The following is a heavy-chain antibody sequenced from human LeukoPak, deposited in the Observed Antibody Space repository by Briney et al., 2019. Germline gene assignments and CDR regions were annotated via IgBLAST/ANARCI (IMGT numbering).Heavy chain of an antibody. V-gene: IGHV4-34*01. Sequence: SGTLSLTCAVCGGSFSGYYWSWIRQPPGKGLEWVGEINHSGSTNYNPSLKSRVTISVDTSKNQFSLKLSSVTAAKTAVYYCASLYYYGSGSPNWFDPWGQGTLVTVSS. CDR2: INHSGST. CDR3: ASLYYYGSGSPNWFDP. CDR1: GGSFSGYY. D-gene: IGHD3-10*01. J-gene: IGHJ5*02.